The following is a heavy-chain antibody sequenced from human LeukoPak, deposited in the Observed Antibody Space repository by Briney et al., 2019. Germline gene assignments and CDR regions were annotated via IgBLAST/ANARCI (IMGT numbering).Heavy chain of an antibody. CDR2: IYYSGST. D-gene: IGHD6-13*01. J-gene: IGHJ3*02. Sequence: SETLSLTCTVSGGSISSYYWSWIRQPPGKGLEWIGCIYYSGSTNYNPSLKSRVTISVDTSKNQFSLKLSSVTAADTAVYYCARVGYSSRWSFFDDAFDIWGQGTMVTVSS. CDR3: ARVGYSSRWSFFDDAFDI. V-gene: IGHV4-59*01. CDR1: GGSISSYY.